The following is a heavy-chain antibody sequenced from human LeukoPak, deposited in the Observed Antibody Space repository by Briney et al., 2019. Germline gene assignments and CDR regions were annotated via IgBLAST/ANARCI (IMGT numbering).Heavy chain of an antibody. J-gene: IGHJ4*02. Sequence: GGSLRLSCAASGFTFSSYGMTWVRQAPGKGLEWVSILYHGGSTYYADSVKGRFSISRDTSKNTLYLQMNSLRVEDTAVYYCATRRFGELTYWGQGTLVTVSS. CDR1: GFTFSSYG. D-gene: IGHD3-10*01. V-gene: IGHV3-66*01. CDR3: ATRRFGELTY. CDR2: LYHGGST.